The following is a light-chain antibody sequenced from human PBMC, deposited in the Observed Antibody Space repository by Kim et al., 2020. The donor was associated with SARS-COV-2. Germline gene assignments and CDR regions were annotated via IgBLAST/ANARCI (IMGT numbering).Light chain of an antibody. J-gene: IGLJ7*01. CDR2: DNN. CDR1: RSNIGNNY. Sequence: GQKVTISCSGSRSNIGNNYVSWYQQLPGTAPKLLIYDNNKRPSGIPDRFSGSKSGSSATLGITGLQTGDEADYYCGTWDSSLSAAVFGGGTQLTVL. V-gene: IGLV1-51*01. CDR3: GTWDSSLSAAV.